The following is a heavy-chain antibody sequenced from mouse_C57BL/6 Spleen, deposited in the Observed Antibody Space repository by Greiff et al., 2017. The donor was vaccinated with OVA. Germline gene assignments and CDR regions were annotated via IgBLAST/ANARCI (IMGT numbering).Heavy chain of an antibody. J-gene: IGHJ3*01. V-gene: IGHV1-55*01. D-gene: IGHD2-4*01. Sequence: QVQLQQPGAELVKPGASVKMSCKASGYTFTSYWITWVKQRPGQGLEWIGDIYPGSGSTNYNETFKSKATLTVDTSSSTAYMQLSSLTSEDSAVYYCARGDYDCAWFAYWGQGTLVTVSA. CDR3: ARGDYDCAWFAY. CDR2: IYPGSGST. CDR1: GYTFTSYW.